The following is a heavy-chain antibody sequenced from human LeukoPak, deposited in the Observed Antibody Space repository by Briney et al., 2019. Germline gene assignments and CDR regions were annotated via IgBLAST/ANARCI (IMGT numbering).Heavy chain of an antibody. CDR1: GGSINDYY. J-gene: IGHJ6*02. Sequence: SETLSLTCTVSGGSINDYYWSWIRQPAGKGLEWIGRIYSSGSTNHNPSLKSRVTMSVDTSKSQFSLKLSSVTAADTAVYYCARVDQNAGSADYYYYGMDVWGQGTTVTVSS. CDR2: IYSSGST. CDR3: ARVDQNAGSADYYYYGMDV. V-gene: IGHV4-4*07.